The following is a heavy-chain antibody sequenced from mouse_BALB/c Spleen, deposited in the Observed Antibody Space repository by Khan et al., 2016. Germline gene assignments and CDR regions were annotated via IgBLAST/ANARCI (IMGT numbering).Heavy chain of an antibody. V-gene: IGHV3-2*02. J-gene: IGHJ2*01. Sequence: EVQLQESGPGLVKPSQSLSLTCTVTGYSITSDYAWNWIRQFPGNKLEWMGYISYSGRTSYNPSLKSRISITRDTSKNQFFLQLNSVTTEDTATYYCARGVRRGNFDYWGHGTTLTVSS. D-gene: IGHD2-14*01. CDR3: ARGVRRGNFDY. CDR1: GYSITSDYA. CDR2: ISYSGRT.